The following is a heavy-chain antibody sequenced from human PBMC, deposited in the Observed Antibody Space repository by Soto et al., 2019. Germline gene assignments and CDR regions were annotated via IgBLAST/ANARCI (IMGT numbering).Heavy chain of an antibody. CDR3: AKVAGGLGYFDL. CDR2: ISATGGNI. CDR1: GFTFSDYA. D-gene: IGHD3-16*01. J-gene: IGHJ2*01. Sequence: GGSLRLSCVASGFTFSDYAMTWVRQAPGKGLEWVATISATGGNIEYTDSLKGRFTISRDNSKDTLYLQLNGLTSDDTAVHYCAKVAGGLGYFDLWGRGTLVTVSS. V-gene: IGHV3-23*01.